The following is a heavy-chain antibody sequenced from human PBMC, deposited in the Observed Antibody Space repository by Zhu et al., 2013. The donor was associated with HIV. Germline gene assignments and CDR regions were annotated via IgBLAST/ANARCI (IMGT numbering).Heavy chain of an antibody. J-gene: IGHJ4*02. CDR2: INHSGST. CDR1: GGSFGAYY. D-gene: IGHD5-12*01. Sequence: QVQLQQWGAGLLKPSETLSLTCAVSGGSFGAYYWSWIRQPPGKGLEWIGEINHSGSTNYNPSHKSRVTISVDTSKNQFSLKLSSVTAADTAVFYCARGTRLRYIVWGQGTLVTVSS. CDR3: ARGTRLRYIV. V-gene: IGHV4-34*01.